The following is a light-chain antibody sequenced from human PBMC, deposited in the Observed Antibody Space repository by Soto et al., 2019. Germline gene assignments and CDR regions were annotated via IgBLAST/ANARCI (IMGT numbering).Light chain of an antibody. V-gene: IGLV2-8*01. CDR3: SSYAGSNNFV. Sequence: ALSQPPSASWSPGHSVAISCTGTSSDVGGYNYVSWYQQHPGKAPKLMIYEVSERPSGVPDRFSGSKSSNTASLTVSGLQAEDEADYYCSSYAGSNNFVFGTGTKVTV. J-gene: IGLJ1*01. CDR1: SSDVGGYNY. CDR2: EVS.